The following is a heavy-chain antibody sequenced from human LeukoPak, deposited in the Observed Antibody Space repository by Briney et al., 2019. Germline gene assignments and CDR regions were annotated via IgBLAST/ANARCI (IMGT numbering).Heavy chain of an antibody. D-gene: IGHD2-8*01. J-gene: IGHJ5*02. CDR2: IYYNGST. CDR1: GGSTSSYY. V-gene: IGHV4-59*01. Sequence: PSETLSLTCTVSGGSTSSYYWSWIRQPPGKGLEWIGYIYYNGSTNYNPPLKSRVTISVDTSKNQFSLKLSSVTAADTAVYYCARSRMRWFDPWGQGTLVTVSS. CDR3: ARSRMRWFDP.